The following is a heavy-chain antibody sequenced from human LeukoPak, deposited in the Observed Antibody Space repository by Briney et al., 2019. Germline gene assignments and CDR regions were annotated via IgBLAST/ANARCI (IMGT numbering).Heavy chain of an antibody. V-gene: IGHV4-39*01. CDR1: GGSISSYY. CDR2: VYYSGST. Sequence: PSETLSLTCTVSGGSISSYYWGWIRQPPGKGLEWIGSVYYSGSTYYNPSLKSRVTISVDTSKNQFSLKLSSVTAADTAVYYCARLGVGATGYWGQGTLVTVSS. J-gene: IGHJ4*02. CDR3: ARLGVGATGY. D-gene: IGHD1-26*01.